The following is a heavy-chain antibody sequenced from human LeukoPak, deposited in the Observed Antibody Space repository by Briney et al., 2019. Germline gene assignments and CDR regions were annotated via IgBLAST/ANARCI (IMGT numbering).Heavy chain of an antibody. CDR1: GGSISSYY. D-gene: IGHD2-15*01. J-gene: IGHJ4*02. CDR3: ARHSNGGDCSGGSCYVFDY. Sequence: SETLSLTCTVSGGSISSYYWSWIRQPPGKGREWIGYLHYSGNTNYNPSLKRRVTMSVDTSKTQCSLKLSSVTAADTAVYYCARHSNGGDCSGGSCYVFDYWGQGTLVTVSS. V-gene: IGHV4-59*08. CDR2: LHYSGNT.